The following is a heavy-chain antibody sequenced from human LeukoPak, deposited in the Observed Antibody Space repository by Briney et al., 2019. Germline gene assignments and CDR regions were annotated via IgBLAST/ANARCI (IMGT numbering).Heavy chain of an antibody. V-gene: IGHV4-59*01. D-gene: IGHD1-26*01. CDR1: GGSISSYY. J-gene: IGHJ3*02. Sequence: SETLSLTCTVSGGSISSYYWSWIRQPPGKGLEWIGYIYYSGSTNYNPSLKSRVTISVDTSKNQFSLKLSSVTAADTAVYYCARDGGIHDAYSGSYRSAFDIWGQGTMVTVSS. CDR2: IYYSGST. CDR3: ARDGGIHDAYSGSYRSAFDI.